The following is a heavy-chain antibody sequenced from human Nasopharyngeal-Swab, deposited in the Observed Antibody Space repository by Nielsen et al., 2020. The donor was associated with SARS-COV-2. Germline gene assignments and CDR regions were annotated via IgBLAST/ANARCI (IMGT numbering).Heavy chain of an antibody. CDR2: ISGGGGT. Sequence: GESLKISCAASGFTFNNYNFNWVRQAPGKGLEWVSAISGGGGTYYADSVKGRFTISRDNAKNSLYLQMNSLRAEDTAVYYCARDGLDYDFWSAYFMDVWGQGTTVTVSS. CDR3: ARDGLDYDFWSAYFMDV. CDR1: GFTFNNYN. D-gene: IGHD3-3*01. J-gene: IGHJ6*02. V-gene: IGHV3-69-1*01.